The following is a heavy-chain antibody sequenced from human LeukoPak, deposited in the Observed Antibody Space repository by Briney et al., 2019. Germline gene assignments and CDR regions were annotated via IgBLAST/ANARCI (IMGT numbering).Heavy chain of an antibody. CDR3: ARSIAVAVIDY. CDR1: GGSISSGDYY. V-gene: IGHV4-30-4*08. D-gene: IGHD6-19*01. Sequence: SETLSLTCTVSGGSISSGDYYWSWIRQPPGKGLEWIGYIYYSGSTYYNPSLKSRVTISVDTSKNQFSLKQSSVTAADTAVYYCARSIAVAVIDYWGQGTLVTVSS. CDR2: IYYSGST. J-gene: IGHJ4*02.